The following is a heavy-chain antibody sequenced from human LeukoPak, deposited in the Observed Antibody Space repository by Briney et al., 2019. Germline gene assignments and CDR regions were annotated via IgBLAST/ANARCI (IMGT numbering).Heavy chain of an antibody. D-gene: IGHD6-19*01. J-gene: IGHJ5*02. CDR3: ARETREWLVPGSNWFDP. CDR2: INPNSAAS. V-gene: IGHV1-2*06. Sequence: ASVKVSCKASGYSFSGHYIHWVRQAPGQGLEWMGQINPNSAASHYAQKFQDRVTMTRDTSISTAYMELSRLRSDDTAVYYCARETREWLVPGSNWFDPWGQGTLVTVSS. CDR1: GYSFSGHY.